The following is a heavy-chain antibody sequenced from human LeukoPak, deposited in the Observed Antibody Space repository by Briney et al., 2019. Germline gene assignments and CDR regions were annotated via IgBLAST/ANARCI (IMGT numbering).Heavy chain of an antibody. CDR1: GGSISSSSYF. CDR2: IYYSGTT. Sequence: SETLSLTCTVSGGSISSSSYFWGWIRQPPGKGLEWIGSIYYSGTTYYNPSLKCRVTISVDTSKNQFSLKLSSVTAADTAVYFCAYYCGGVSCHFDYWGQGTLVTVSS. V-gene: IGHV4-39*01. D-gene: IGHD2-15*01. J-gene: IGHJ4*02. CDR3: AYYCGGVSCHFDY.